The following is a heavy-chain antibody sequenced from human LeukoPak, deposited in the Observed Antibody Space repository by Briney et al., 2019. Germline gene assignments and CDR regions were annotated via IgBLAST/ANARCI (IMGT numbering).Heavy chain of an antibody. Sequence: PGGSLRLSCAASGFTFSSYAMSWVRQAPGKGLEWVAVISYDGSNKYYADSVKGRFTISRDNSKNTLYLQMNSLRAEDTAVYYCAKDKVATSWGQGTLVTVSS. CDR1: GFTFSSYA. CDR3: AKDKVATS. D-gene: IGHD5-12*01. V-gene: IGHV3-30*18. CDR2: ISYDGSNK. J-gene: IGHJ4*02.